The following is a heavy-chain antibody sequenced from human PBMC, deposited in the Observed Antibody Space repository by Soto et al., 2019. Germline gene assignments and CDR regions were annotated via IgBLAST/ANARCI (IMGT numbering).Heavy chain of an antibody. J-gene: IGHJ5*02. D-gene: IGHD6-13*01. Sequence: QLQLQESGPGLVKPSETLSLTCTVSGGSISSSSFHWGWIRQPPGKGLEWIGSIYYSGSTYYSPSLKRRVTISVDTSKTQSSLKLSSVTAADTAVYYCARRERAAGTDWWFDPWGQGTLVTVSS. CDR3: ARRERAAGTDWWFDP. CDR1: GGSISSSSFH. V-gene: IGHV4-39*01. CDR2: IYYSGST.